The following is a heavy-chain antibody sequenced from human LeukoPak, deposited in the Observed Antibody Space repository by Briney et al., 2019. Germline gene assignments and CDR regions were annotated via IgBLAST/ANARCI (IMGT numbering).Heavy chain of an antibody. J-gene: IGHJ4*02. CDR3: ARDHTLIGIVGATTGFDY. CDR1: GYTFTSYY. CDR2: INPSGGST. V-gene: IGHV1-46*01. Sequence: ASVKVSCKASGYTFTSYYMHWVRQAPGQGLEWMGMINPSGGSTSYAQKFQGRVTMTRDTSTSTVYMELSSLRSEDTAVYYCARDHTLIGIVGATTGFDYWGQGTLVTVSS. D-gene: IGHD1-26*01.